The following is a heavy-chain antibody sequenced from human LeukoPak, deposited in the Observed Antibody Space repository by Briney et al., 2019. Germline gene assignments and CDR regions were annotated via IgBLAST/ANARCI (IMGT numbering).Heavy chain of an antibody. D-gene: IGHD6-6*01. CDR1: GYTITSYD. CDR2: MNPNSGNT. J-gene: IGHJ4*02. CDR3: ARGFEYSSSSIL. V-gene: IGHV1-8*01. Sequence: ASVKVSCKASGYTITSYDINWVRQATGQGLEWMGWMNPNSGNTGYAQKFQGRVTMTRNTSISTAYMELSSLRSEDTAVYYCARGFEYSSSSILWGQGTLVTVSS.